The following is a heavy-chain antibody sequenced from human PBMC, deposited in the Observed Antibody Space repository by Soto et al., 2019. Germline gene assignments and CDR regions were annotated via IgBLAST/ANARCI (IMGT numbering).Heavy chain of an antibody. J-gene: IGHJ4*02. CDR1: GGSFSGYY. CDR3: ARGIGYCSGGSCLYYFDY. Sequence: SETLSLTCAVYGGSFSGYYWSWIRQPPGKGLEWIGEINHSGSTNYNPSLKSRVTISVDTSKNQFSLKLSSVTAADTAVYYCARGIGYCSGGSCLYYFDYWGQGTLVTVSS. D-gene: IGHD2-15*01. CDR2: INHSGST. V-gene: IGHV4-34*01.